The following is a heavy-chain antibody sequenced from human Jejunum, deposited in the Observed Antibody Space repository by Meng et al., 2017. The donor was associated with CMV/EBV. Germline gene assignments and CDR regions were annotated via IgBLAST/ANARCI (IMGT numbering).Heavy chain of an antibody. CDR1: RSW. V-gene: IGHV3-7*01. J-gene: IGHJ4*02. D-gene: IGHD2-15*01. CDR2: IDRGGSGK. Sequence: RSWVGLVRQAPGAGLECVDNIDRGGSGKSYVDSVTTPITLSRDNAQYSLSLQMSSLSAEDTAVYYCARVFRYCRGGKGNQEFDYWGQGTLVTVSS. CDR3: ARVFRYCRGGKGNQEFDY.